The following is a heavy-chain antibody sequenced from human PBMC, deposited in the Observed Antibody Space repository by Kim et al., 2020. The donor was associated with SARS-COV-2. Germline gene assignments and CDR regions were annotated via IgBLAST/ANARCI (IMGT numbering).Heavy chain of an antibody. Sequence: SETLSLTCTVSGGSIRSYYWSWIRQPPGKGLECIGYIYYSGSTNYNPSLKSRVTISVDTSKNQFSLKLSSVTAADTAVYYCARRALGYCSGGSCYSGLDYWGQGTLVTVSS. CDR2: IYYSGST. V-gene: IGHV4-59*08. J-gene: IGHJ4*02. D-gene: IGHD2-15*01. CDR3: ARRALGYCSGGSCYSGLDY. CDR1: GGSIRSYY.